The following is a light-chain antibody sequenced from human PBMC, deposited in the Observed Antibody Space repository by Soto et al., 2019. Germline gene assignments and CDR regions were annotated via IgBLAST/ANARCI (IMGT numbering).Light chain of an antibody. CDR3: QQRSNWPPYT. J-gene: IGKJ2*01. V-gene: IGKV3-11*01. CDR2: DAS. Sequence: ELVLTQSPATLSLSPGERATLSCRASQSVSSSLAWYQKKPGQAPRLLIYDASNRATGIPARFSGSGSGTDVTLPISSLEPEDFAVYYCQQRSNWPPYTFGHGTQLEI. CDR1: QSVSSS.